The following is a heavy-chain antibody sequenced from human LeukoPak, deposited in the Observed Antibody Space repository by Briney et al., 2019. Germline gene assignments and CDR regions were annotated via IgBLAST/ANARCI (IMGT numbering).Heavy chain of an antibody. CDR1: GFTFDDYA. CDR2: INHNGGNT. J-gene: IGHJ4*02. Sequence: PGGSLRLSCAASGFTFDDYAMNWVRQVPGKGLEWVSTINHNGGNTYYADSVKGRFTTSRDNSKNTLYLQMNSLRAEDTAVYYCAKVYVWNEYYFDYWGQGTLVTVSS. D-gene: IGHD1-1*01. V-gene: IGHV3-23*01. CDR3: AKVYVWNEYYFDY.